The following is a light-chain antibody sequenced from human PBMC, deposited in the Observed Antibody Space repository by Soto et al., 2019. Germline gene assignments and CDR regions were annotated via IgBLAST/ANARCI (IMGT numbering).Light chain of an antibody. V-gene: IGLV2-14*01. CDR1: SSDVGGYNY. CDR2: DVS. J-gene: IGLJ2*01. Sequence: QSALTQPASVSGSPGPSITISCTGTSSDVGGYNYVSWYQQHPDKAPKLIIYDVSNRPSGVSNRVSGSKSGNTASLTISGLQAEDEADYYCSSYTSSSTVVFGGGTKVTVL. CDR3: SSYTSSSTVV.